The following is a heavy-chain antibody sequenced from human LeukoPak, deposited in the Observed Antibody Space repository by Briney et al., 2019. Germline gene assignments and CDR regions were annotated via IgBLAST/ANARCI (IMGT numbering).Heavy chain of an antibody. Sequence: PGGSLRLSCAASGFTFDDYAMHWVRQAPGKGLEWVSGISWNSGSIGYADSVKGRFTISRDNAKNSLYLQMNSLRAEDTALYYCAKESFSSYYFDYWGQGPLVTVSS. V-gene: IGHV3-9*01. CDR3: AKESFSSYYFDY. CDR1: GFTFDDYA. CDR2: ISWNSGSI. D-gene: IGHD2/OR15-2a*01. J-gene: IGHJ4*02.